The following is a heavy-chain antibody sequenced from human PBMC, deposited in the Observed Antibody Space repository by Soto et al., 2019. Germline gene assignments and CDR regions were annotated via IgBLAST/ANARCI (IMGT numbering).Heavy chain of an antibody. Sequence: QVQLVQSGPELKKPGASVKVSCKTSGYSFYNSGISWVRQAPGQGLEWMGWISVFNGYAHDAQKFQGRVSMTADTLTSTAYMELRGLRSDDTAMYYCSKNGTSWFASWGQGTPVTVSS. V-gene: IGHV1-18*01. CDR3: SKNGTSWFAS. J-gene: IGHJ5*01. D-gene: IGHD1-1*01. CDR1: GYSFYNSG. CDR2: ISVFNGYA.